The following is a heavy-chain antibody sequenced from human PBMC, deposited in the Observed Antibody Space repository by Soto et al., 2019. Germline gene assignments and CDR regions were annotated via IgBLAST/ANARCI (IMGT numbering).Heavy chain of an antibody. Sequence: VWSLRLSCPASGFTCSNYAMHWVRQAPCKGLEWVAVIWYDGRNKYYADSVKGRFTISRDNSKNTLYLQMNSLRADDTAVYYCASGLGELSLSHYYFDYWGQGTLVTVSS. CDR3: ASGLGELSLSHYYFDY. J-gene: IGHJ4*02. D-gene: IGHD3-16*02. CDR2: IWYDGRNK. V-gene: IGHV3-33*08. CDR1: GFTCSNYA.